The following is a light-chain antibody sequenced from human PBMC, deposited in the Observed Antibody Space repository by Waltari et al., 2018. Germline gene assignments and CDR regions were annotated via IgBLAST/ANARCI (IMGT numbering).Light chain of an antibody. CDR1: NSDIGDYKY. Sequence: QPALTQPRSVSGSPGPTVTIPCTGTNSDIGDYKYVSWFQLHPGKAPKLIIYIVTDRPSGVPHRFSGSKSGSTASLTISGLQPEDEGDYFCCSYAGRYTMIFGGGTRLTVL. CDR2: IVT. CDR3: CSYAGRYTMI. V-gene: IGLV2-11*01. J-gene: IGLJ2*01.